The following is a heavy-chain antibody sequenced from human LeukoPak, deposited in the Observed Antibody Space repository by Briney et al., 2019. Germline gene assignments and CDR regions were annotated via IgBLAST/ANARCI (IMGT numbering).Heavy chain of an antibody. CDR3: ARDLITIFGVVTLDY. CDR1: GFTFSSYG. D-gene: IGHD3-3*01. V-gene: IGHV3-33*01. CDR2: IWYDGSNK. Sequence: GGSLRLSCAASGFTFSSYGMHWVRQAPGKGLEWVAVIWYDGSNKYYADSVKGRFTISRDNSKNTLYLQMNSLRAEDTAVHYCARDLITIFGVVTLDYWGQGTLVTVSS. J-gene: IGHJ4*02.